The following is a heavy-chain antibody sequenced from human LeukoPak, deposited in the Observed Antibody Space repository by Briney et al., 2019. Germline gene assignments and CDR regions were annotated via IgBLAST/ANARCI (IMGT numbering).Heavy chain of an antibody. Sequence: GGSLRLSCAASGFTFNNYAMNWVRQAPGRGLEWVSGISGSGGSTYNADPVKGRFTISRDNSKNTVYLQMNSLRAEDTAVYYCAKFGIWSLKAFGIWGQGTMVTVSS. CDR2: ISGSGGST. D-gene: IGHD3-16*01. CDR3: AKFGIWSLKAFGI. V-gene: IGHV3-23*01. CDR1: GFTFNNYA. J-gene: IGHJ3*02.